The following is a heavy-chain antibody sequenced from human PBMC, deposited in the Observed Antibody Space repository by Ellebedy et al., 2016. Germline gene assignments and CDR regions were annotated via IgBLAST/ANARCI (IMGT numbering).Heavy chain of an antibody. J-gene: IGHJ3*02. Sequence: GGSLRLSCAASGFTFSDNSMNWVRQTPGRGLEWVSSISSRADSIAYADSVKGRFTISRDNSKNTLYLQMNSLRAEDTAVYYCARQIPYYYGSGSYLLGAFDIWGQGTMVTVSS. CDR1: GFTFSDNS. D-gene: IGHD3-10*01. V-gene: IGHV3-21*04. CDR3: ARQIPYYYGSGSYLLGAFDI. CDR2: ISSRADSI.